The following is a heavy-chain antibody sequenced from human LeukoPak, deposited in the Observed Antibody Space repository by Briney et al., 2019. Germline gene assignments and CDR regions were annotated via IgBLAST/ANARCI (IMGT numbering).Heavy chain of an antibody. CDR3: ARHLVHYDSSGYYYDGNDY. CDR2: IYYSGST. V-gene: IGHV4-59*01. CDR1: GGSISSYY. J-gene: IGHJ4*02. Sequence: SETLSLTCTVSGGSISSYYWSWIRQPPGKGLEWIGYIYYSGSTNYNPSLKSRVTISVDTSKNQFSLKLSSVTAADTAVYYCARHLVHYDSSGYYYDGNDYWGQGTLVTVSS. D-gene: IGHD3-22*01.